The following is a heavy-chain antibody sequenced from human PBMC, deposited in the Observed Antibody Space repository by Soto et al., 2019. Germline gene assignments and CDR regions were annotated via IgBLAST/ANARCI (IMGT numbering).Heavy chain of an antibody. D-gene: IGHD3-10*01. CDR2: INHSGST. Sequence: SETLSLTCAVYGGSFSGYYWSWIRQPPGKGLEWIGEINHSGSTNYNPSLKSRVTISVDTSKNQFSLKLSSVTAADTAVYYCARKGVTMVRGVTGRYYYYGMDVWGQGTTVTVSS. V-gene: IGHV4-34*01. CDR1: GGSFSGYY. CDR3: ARKGVTMVRGVTGRYYYYGMDV. J-gene: IGHJ6*02.